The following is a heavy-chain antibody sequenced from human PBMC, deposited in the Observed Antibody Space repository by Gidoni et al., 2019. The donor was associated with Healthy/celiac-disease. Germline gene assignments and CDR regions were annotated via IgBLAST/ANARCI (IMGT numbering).Heavy chain of an antibody. V-gene: IGHV4-59*08. D-gene: IGHD3-10*01. CDR2: IYYSGST. CDR1: GGSISSYY. J-gene: IGHJ3*02. Sequence: QVQLQESGPGLVKPSETLSLTCTVSGGSISSYYWSWIRQPPGKGLEWIVYIYYSGSTNYNPSLKSRVTISVDTSKNQFSLKLSSVTAADTAVYYCARLGGSGPEVAAFDIWGQGTMVTVSS. CDR3: ARLGGSGPEVAAFDI.